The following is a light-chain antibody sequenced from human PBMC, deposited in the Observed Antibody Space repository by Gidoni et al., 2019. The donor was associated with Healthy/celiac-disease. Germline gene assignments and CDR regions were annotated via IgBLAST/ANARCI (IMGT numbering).Light chain of an antibody. J-gene: IGLJ2*01. Sequence: SVLTQPPPVSGAPGQRVTISCTGTSSNIGAGYDVPWYQQLPGTAPKLLSYGNSNRPSGVPDRFSGSKSGTSASLAITGLQAEDEADYYCQSYDSSLSAMVFGGGTKLTVL. V-gene: IGLV1-40*01. CDR2: GNS. CDR3: QSYDSSLSAMV. CDR1: SSNIGAGYD.